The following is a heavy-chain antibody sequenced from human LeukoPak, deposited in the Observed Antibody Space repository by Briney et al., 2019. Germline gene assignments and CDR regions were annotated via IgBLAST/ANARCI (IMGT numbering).Heavy chain of an antibody. J-gene: IGHJ5*02. Sequence: SVKVSCKASGYTFTGYYMHWVRQAPGQGLEWMGGIIPIFGTANYAQKFQGRVTITADESTSTAYMELSSLRSEDTAVYYCARAISGWYQWFDPWGQGTLVTVSS. V-gene: IGHV1-69*13. CDR3: ARAISGWYQWFDP. D-gene: IGHD6-19*01. CDR2: IIPIFGTA. CDR1: GYTFTGYY.